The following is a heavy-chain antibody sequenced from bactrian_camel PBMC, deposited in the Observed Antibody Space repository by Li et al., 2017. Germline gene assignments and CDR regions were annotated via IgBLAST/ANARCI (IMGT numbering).Heavy chain of an antibody. Sequence: QVQLVESGGDLVQPGGSLRLSCAASGLAFGSSWMSWVRQSPGKALEWVATIYNGAGGAQTYYEDSLKGRFVISKDNAQDALFLQMNALQLNDTATYYCAAKGVYNSHAHHDWGKGTQVTVS. CDR1: GLAFGSSW. D-gene: IGHD3*01. J-gene: IGHJ4*01. V-gene: IGHV3S6*01. CDR2: IYNGAGGAQT. CDR3: AAKGVYNSHAHHD.